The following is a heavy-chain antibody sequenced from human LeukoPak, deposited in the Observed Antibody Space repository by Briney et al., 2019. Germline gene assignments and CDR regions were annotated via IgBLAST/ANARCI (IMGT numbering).Heavy chain of an antibody. J-gene: IGHJ3*02. CDR3: ARSTHGTFLAFDI. Sequence: SGGSLRLSCAASGFTFSSSPMSWVRQAPGKGLEWVSGITANGVSKYYADSVQGRFTISRDNSKCTLFLQMHGLRAEDTALYYCARSTHGTFLAFDIWGQGTMVTVSS. CDR2: ITANGVSK. CDR1: GFTFSSSP. D-gene: IGHD1-26*01. V-gene: IGHV3-23*01.